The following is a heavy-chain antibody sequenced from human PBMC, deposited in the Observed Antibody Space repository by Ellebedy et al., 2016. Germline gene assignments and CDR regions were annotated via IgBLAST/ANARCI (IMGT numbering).Heavy chain of an antibody. CDR3: ANRGRYYFDS. CDR1: GFTFSSYA. J-gene: IGHJ4*02. V-gene: IGHV3-23*01. Sequence: GESLKISCAASGFTFSSYAMSWVRQAPGKGLERVSTIGGSGGTTYYADSVKGRFAISRDNSKNTLYLHMNSLRAEDTALYYCANRGRYYFDSWGQGTLVTVSS. CDR2: IGGSGGTT. D-gene: IGHD5-12*01.